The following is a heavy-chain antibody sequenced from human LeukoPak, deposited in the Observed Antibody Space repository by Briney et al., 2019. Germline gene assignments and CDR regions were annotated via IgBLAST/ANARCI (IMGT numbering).Heavy chain of an antibody. D-gene: IGHD4-17*01. CDR2: IYPGDSDT. V-gene: IGHV5-51*01. CDR3: ARRTYGDYNDWCDS. CDR1: GYSFDTYW. Sequence: GESLKISCKGFGYSFDTYWIAWVRQKPGKGLEWMVIIYPGDSDTRYRPSLQGQVTISADKSINIAYLQWTSLKASDTAMYYCARRTYGDYNDWCDSWGQGTLVSVSS. J-gene: IGHJ5*01.